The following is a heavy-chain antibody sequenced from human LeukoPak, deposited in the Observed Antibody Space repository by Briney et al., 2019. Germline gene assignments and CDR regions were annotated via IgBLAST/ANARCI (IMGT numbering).Heavy chain of an antibody. J-gene: IGHJ4*02. Sequence: ASETLSLTCTVSGYSISSGYYWGWIRQPPGKGLEWIGSIYHSGSTYYNPSLKSRVTISVDTSKNQFSLKLSSVTAADTAVYYCARGNVVVDGGYYFDYWGQGTLVTASS. CDR2: IYHSGST. CDR3: ARGNVVVDGGYYFDY. D-gene: IGHD2-15*01. V-gene: IGHV4-38-2*02. CDR1: GYSISSGYY.